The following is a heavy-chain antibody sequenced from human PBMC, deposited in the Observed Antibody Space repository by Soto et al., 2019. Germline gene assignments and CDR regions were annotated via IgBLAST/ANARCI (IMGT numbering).Heavy chain of an antibody. D-gene: IGHD4-17*01. CDR1: GSTFSSYA. Sequence: EVQLLESGGGLVQPGGSLRLSCAASGSTFSSYAMSWVRQAPGKGLEWVSVISGSGGSTYYADSVKGRFTISRDNSKNTLYLQMNSLRAEDMAVYYCAKDPDYGDYGDAFDIWGQGTMVTVSS. J-gene: IGHJ3*02. V-gene: IGHV3-23*01. CDR2: ISGSGGST. CDR3: AKDPDYGDYGDAFDI.